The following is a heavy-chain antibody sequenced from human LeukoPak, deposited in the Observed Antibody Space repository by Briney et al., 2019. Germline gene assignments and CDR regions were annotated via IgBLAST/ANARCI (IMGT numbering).Heavy chain of an antibody. CDR2: ITGSAESA. Sequence: GGSLRLSCAASGFTFRRNAMTWVRQAPGKGLEWVSTITGSAESAYYADSVKGRFSISRDNSKNTLHLQLKSLRAEDTAVYYCAKDESSGYYYLGSWGQGTLVTVSS. D-gene: IGHD3-22*01. CDR3: AKDESSGYYYLGS. J-gene: IGHJ5*01. CDR1: GFTFRRNA. V-gene: IGHV3-23*01.